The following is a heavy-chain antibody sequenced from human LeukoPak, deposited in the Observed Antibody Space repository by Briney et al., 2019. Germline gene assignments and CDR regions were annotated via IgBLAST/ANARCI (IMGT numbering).Heavy chain of an antibody. Sequence: SETLSLTCAVYGGSFSGYYWSWIRQPPGKGLEWIGEINHSGSTNYNPSLKSRVTISVDTSKNQFSLKLSSVTAADTAVHYCARGYYYYYMDVWGKGTTVTVSS. CDR3: ARGYYYYYMDV. CDR2: INHSGST. J-gene: IGHJ6*03. V-gene: IGHV4-34*01. CDR1: GGSFSGYY.